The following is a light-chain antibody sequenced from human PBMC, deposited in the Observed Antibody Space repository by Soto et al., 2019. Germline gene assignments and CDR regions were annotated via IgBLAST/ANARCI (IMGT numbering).Light chain of an antibody. J-gene: IGKJ5*01. CDR2: DAS. Sequence: EIVLTQSPATLSLSPWERATLSCMASQSVSSYLVWYQQKPGQAPRLLIYDASNRATGIPARFSGSGSGTDFSLTISSLEPEDFAVYYCQQRSNWPFITFGQGTGLEIK. V-gene: IGKV3-11*01. CDR3: QQRSNWPFIT. CDR1: QSVSSY.